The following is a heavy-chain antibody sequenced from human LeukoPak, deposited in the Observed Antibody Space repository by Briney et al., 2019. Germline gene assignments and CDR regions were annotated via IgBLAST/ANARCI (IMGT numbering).Heavy chain of an antibody. Sequence: GSLRLSCAASGFTFSSYSMNWVRQAPGKGLEWVSSISSSSSYIYYADSMKGRFTISRDNAKNSLYLQMNSLRPEDTAVYYCARGVVVVPAADNWFDPWGQGTLVTVSS. V-gene: IGHV3-21*01. D-gene: IGHD2-2*01. CDR1: GFTFSSYS. CDR2: ISSSSSYI. J-gene: IGHJ5*02. CDR3: ARGVVVVPAADNWFDP.